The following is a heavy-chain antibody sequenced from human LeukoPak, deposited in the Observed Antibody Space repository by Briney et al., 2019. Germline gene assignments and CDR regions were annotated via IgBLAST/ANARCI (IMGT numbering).Heavy chain of an antibody. D-gene: IGHD5-24*01. CDR2: ISDSGGST. V-gene: IGHV3-23*01. CDR3: ARVGRRWLQLSSGWFDP. Sequence: GGSLRLSCAVSGFTFSSYAMSWVRQAPGKGLEWVSAISDSGGSTYYAGSVKGRFTISRDNSKNTLYLQMNSLRAEDTAVYYCARVGRRWLQLSSGWFDPWGQGTLVTVSS. CDR1: GFTFSSYA. J-gene: IGHJ5*02.